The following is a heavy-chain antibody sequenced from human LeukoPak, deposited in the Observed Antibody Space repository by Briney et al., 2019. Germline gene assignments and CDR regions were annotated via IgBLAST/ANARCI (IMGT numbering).Heavy chain of an antibody. CDR2: INPNSGGT. Sequence: ASVKVSCKASGYTFTGNYMHWVRQAPGQGLEWMGWINPNSGGTNYAQKFQGWVTMTRDTSISTAYMELSRLRSDDTAVYYCARGATYYYDSSGYYSNDYFDYWGQGTLVTVSS. J-gene: IGHJ4*02. CDR1: GYTFTGNY. V-gene: IGHV1-2*04. D-gene: IGHD3-22*01. CDR3: ARGATYYYDSSGYYSNDYFDY.